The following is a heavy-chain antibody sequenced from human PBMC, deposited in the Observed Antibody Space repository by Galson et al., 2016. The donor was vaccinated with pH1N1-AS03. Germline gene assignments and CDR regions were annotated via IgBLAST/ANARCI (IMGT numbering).Heavy chain of an antibody. Sequence: SVKVSGKASTDNFVDYGISWVRQAPGQGLEWMGGIVPFSVTTDYAQKFQGRISITADESTSTAYMELSSLTSEDTAVYYCARDRYHGLPGDYYESAYWGQGTLVTVSS. V-gene: IGHV1-69*13. D-gene: IGHD3-22*01. J-gene: IGHJ4*02. CDR1: TDNFVDYG. CDR2: IVPFSVTT. CDR3: ARDRYHGLPGDYYESAY.